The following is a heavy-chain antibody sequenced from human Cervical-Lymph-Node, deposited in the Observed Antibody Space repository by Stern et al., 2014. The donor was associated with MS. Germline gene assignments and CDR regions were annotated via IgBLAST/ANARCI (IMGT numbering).Heavy chain of an antibody. CDR1: GASVGGGDWY. Sequence: MQLVESGPGLVKPSQTLSLACAVSGASVGGGDWYWSWIRQPPGKGLEWLGHIYYSGTTYYKPSLKSRLIISLDTSKNQFSLNLTSVTAADTAVYYCAGAIGKYELLESFDMWGQGTMVTVSS. J-gene: IGHJ3*02. D-gene: IGHD1-1*01. V-gene: IGHV4-30-4*01. CDR2: IYYSGTT. CDR3: AGAIGKYELLESFDM.